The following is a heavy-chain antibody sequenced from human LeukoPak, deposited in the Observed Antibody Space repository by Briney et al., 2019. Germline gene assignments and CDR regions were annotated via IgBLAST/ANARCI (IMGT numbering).Heavy chain of an antibody. J-gene: IGHJ6*03. V-gene: IGHV4-59*01. CDR2: IYYSGST. Sequence: PSETLSLTCTVSGGSISTYFWSWIRQPPGKGLEWFGYIYYSGSTNYNPSLKSRVTISVDTSKNQFSLKLSSVTAADTAVYYCARGEYYYDSSGYYPYYYYYYMDVWGKGTTVTISS. D-gene: IGHD3-22*01. CDR1: GGSISTYF. CDR3: ARGEYYYDSSGYYPYYYYYYMDV.